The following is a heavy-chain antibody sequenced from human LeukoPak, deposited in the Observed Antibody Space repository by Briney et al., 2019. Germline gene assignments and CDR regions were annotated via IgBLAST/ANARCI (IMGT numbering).Heavy chain of an antibody. CDR2: INHSGST. Sequence: SETLSLTCAVYGGSFSGYYWSWIRQPPGKGLEWIGEINHSGSTNYKPSLKSRVTISVDTPKNQFSLKRSSVTAADTALYYCEREIHYDSSGQRSLHAFDIWGQGTMVTVSS. CDR1: GGSFSGYY. V-gene: IGHV4-34*01. D-gene: IGHD3-22*01. J-gene: IGHJ3*02. CDR3: EREIHYDSSGQRSLHAFDI.